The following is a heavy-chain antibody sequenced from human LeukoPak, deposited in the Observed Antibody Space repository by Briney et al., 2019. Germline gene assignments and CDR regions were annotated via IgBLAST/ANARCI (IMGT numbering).Heavy chain of an antibody. CDR1: GGSISSGDYY. CDR2: MYYSGST. D-gene: IGHD3-22*01. CDR3: ARPYYYDSRIDP. V-gene: IGHV4-30-4*01. J-gene: IGHJ5*02. Sequence: PSETLSLTCTVSGGSISSGDYYWNWIRQPPGKGLEWIAYMYYSGSTYYNPSLKSRVTMSADTSKNQLSLKLSSVTAADTAVYYCARPYYYDSRIDPWGQGILATVSS.